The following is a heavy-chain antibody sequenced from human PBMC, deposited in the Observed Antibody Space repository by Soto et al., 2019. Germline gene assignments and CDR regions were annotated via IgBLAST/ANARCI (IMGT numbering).Heavy chain of an antibody. Sequence: QVQLVESGGGVVQPGRSLRLSCAASGFTFSSYAMHWVHQAPGKGLEWVARISYDGSDKYYADSVKGRFTISRYNSKNTLYLQVNSLRTEDTAVYYFGRCSSTSCHLGADYWGQGNLVPVSS. CDR3: GRCSSTSCHLGADY. CDR1: GFTFSSYA. V-gene: IGHV3-30-3*01. D-gene: IGHD2-2*01. CDR2: ISYDGSDK. J-gene: IGHJ4*02.